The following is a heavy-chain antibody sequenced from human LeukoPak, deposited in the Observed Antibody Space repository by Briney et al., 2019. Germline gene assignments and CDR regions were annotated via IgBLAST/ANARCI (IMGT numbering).Heavy chain of an antibody. Sequence: SETLSLTCTVSGCSVSSGSYYWSWIRQPPGKGLEWIGYIYYSGSTNYNPSLKSRATISVDTSKNQFSLKLSSVTAADTAVYYCARDIHDILTGSIYGMDVWGKGTTVTVSS. CDR2: IYYSGST. CDR3: ARDIHDILTGSIYGMDV. CDR1: GCSVSSGSYY. V-gene: IGHV4-61*01. D-gene: IGHD3-9*01. J-gene: IGHJ6*04.